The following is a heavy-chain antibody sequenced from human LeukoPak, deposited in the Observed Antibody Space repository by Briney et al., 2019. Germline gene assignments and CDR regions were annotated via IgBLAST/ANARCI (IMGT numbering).Heavy chain of an antibody. CDR3: ARVQKKPVAVPYYYYGMDV. CDR2: ICNTGST. D-gene: IGHD6-19*01. V-gene: IGHV4-59*01. CDR1: GGSITSYY. Sequence: SETLSLTCTVSGGSITSYYWSWIRQSPGKGLEWIGYICNTGSTSYNPSVRSRVTISVDTSKDQFSLKLSSVTAADTAVYYCARVQKKPVAVPYYYYGMDVWGQGTTVTVS. J-gene: IGHJ6*02.